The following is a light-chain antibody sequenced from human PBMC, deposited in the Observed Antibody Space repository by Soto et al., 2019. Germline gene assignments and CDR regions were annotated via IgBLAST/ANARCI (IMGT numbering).Light chain of an antibody. CDR2: EES. J-gene: IGKJ4*01. CDR1: QAVPNN. Sequence: DIHLTQSPSFLSASVGDRVTITCRPSQAVPNNMAWYQQKPGKPPKLLIYEESTLHSGVPSRFSGRKSGTQFTLTIDGLQPEDCVTYYCQQVKTYPRTFGGGTKVEIK. CDR3: QQVKTYPRT. V-gene: IGKV1-9*01.